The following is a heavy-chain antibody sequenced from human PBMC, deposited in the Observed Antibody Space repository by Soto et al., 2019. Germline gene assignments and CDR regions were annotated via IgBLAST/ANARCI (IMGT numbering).Heavy chain of an antibody. CDR2: ISSSGSTI. CDR1: GFTFSSYE. Sequence: GGSLRLSCAASGFTFSSYEMNWVRQAPGKGLEWVSYISSSGSTIYYADSVKGRFTISRDNAKNSLYLQMNSLRAEDTAVYYWARTLRGPKLPFDYWGQGTLVTVSS. CDR3: ARTLRGPKLPFDY. V-gene: IGHV3-48*03. J-gene: IGHJ4*02.